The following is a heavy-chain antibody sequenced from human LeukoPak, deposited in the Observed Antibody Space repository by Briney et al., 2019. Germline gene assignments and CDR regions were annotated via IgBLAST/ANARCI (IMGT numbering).Heavy chain of an antibody. Sequence: GGSLRLSCTASGFTFSNYAMTWVRQAPGKGLEWVSSISGTGGRTYSADSVKGRFTISRDNSKNTLYLQMKNLRVEHTAVYYCAKEAWLRFLDYWGQGTLVTVSS. D-gene: IGHD5-12*01. CDR2: ISGTGGRT. V-gene: IGHV3-23*01. CDR3: AKEAWLRFLDY. J-gene: IGHJ4*02. CDR1: GFTFSNYA.